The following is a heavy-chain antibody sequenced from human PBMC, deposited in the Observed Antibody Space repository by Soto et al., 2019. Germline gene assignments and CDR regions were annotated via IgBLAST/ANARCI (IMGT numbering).Heavy chain of an antibody. CDR3: AKDVTTVTSSADAFDI. CDR2: ISGSGGST. J-gene: IGHJ3*02. CDR1: GFTFSSYA. V-gene: IGHV3-23*01. Sequence: GGSLRLSCAASGFTFSSYAMSWVRQAPGKGLEWVSAISGSGGSTYYADSVKGRFTISRDNSKNTLYLQMNSLRAEDTAVYYCAKDVTTVTSSADAFDIWGQGTMVTVSS. D-gene: IGHD4-17*01.